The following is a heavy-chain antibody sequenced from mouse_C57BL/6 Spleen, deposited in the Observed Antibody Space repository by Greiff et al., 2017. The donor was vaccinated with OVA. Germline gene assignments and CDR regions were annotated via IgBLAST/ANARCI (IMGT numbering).Heavy chain of an antibody. V-gene: IGHV1-59*01. CDR3: AITLRYGSSYGYFDV. Sequence: QVQLQQPGAELVRPGTSVKLSCKASGYTFTSYWMHWVKQRPGQGLEWIGVIDPSDSYTNYNQKFKGKATLTVDTSSSTAYMQLSSLTSEDSAVYYCAITLRYGSSYGYFDVWGTGTTVTVSS. D-gene: IGHD1-1*01. J-gene: IGHJ1*03. CDR1: GYTFTSYW. CDR2: IDPSDSYT.